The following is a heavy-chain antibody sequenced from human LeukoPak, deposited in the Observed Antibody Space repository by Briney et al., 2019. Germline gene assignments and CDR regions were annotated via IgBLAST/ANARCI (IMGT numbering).Heavy chain of an antibody. CDR2: INSEGSST. CDR3: ARGCSSGYRIDY. V-gene: IGHV3-74*03. CDR1: GFTLSIYW. Sequence: GGSLRLSCADSGFTLSIYWTHCVRQAPGKGLVWVSRINSEGSSTTYADSVKGRFTLSRDNAKSTLYRQMNSLRAEDTAVYYCARGCSSGYRIDYWGQGTLVTVSS. J-gene: IGHJ4*02. D-gene: IGHD5-18*01.